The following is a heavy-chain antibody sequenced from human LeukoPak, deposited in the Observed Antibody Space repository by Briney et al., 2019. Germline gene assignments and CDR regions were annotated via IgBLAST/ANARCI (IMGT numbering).Heavy chain of an antibody. Sequence: SETLSLTCTVSGGSVSSSYYWGWIRQPPGKGLEWIGSICSGGNICSNPSLESRVTISVDSSRSHFFLQLTSVTAADTAVYFCARDGPWKSDYWGQGTLVTVSS. J-gene: IGHJ4*02. V-gene: IGHV4-39*02. CDR2: ICSGGNI. CDR1: GGSVSSSYY. D-gene: IGHD1-1*01. CDR3: ARDGPWKSDY.